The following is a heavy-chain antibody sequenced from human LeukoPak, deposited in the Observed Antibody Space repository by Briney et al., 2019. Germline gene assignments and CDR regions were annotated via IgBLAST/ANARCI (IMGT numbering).Heavy chain of an antibody. CDR1: GGSISSSSYY. D-gene: IGHD6-19*01. V-gene: IGHV4-39*01. CDR2: IYYSGST. J-gene: IGHJ4*02. Sequence: KPSETLSLTCTVSGGSISSSSYYWGWIRQPPGKGLEWIGSIYYSGSTYYNPSLKSRVTISVDTSKNQFSLKLSSVTAADTAVYYCARLTVPTISSGSDVDPNVGFDYWGQGTLVTVSS. CDR3: ARLTVPTISSGSDVDPNVGFDY.